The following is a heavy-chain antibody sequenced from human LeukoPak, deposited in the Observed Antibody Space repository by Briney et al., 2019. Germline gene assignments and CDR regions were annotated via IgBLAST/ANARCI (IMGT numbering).Heavy chain of an antibody. Sequence: ASVKVSCKASGYTFTSYDINWVRQATGKGLEWVGWMNPNSCNKYYAHKLQGRVTMTSNTSINTAYMSLNSLRSEATCVYCCARAGYCSSTSCYDFYSYYYVMDVWGEGTTLTVPS. CDR1: GYTFTSYD. CDR2: MNPNSCNK. CDR3: ARAGYCSSTSCYDFYSYYYVMDV. V-gene: IGHV1-8*01. J-gene: IGHJ6*04. D-gene: IGHD2-2*03.